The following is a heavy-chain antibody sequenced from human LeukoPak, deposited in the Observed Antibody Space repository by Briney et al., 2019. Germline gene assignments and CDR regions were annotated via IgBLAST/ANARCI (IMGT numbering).Heavy chain of an antibody. Sequence: PSQTLSLTCTVSGGSISSGGYYWNWIRQHPGKGLEWLGYIYYSGSTYYNPSLKSRVTISVDTSKNQFSLKLSSVTAADTAVYYCARGGTALRFLEWLLSQSDWFDPWGQGTLVTVSS. V-gene: IGHV4-31*03. J-gene: IGHJ5*02. D-gene: IGHD3-3*01. CDR2: IYYSGST. CDR1: GGSISSGGYY. CDR3: ARGGTALRFLEWLLSQSDWFDP.